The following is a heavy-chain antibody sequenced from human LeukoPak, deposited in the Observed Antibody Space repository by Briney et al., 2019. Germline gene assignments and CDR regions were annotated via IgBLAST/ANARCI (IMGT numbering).Heavy chain of an antibody. J-gene: IGHJ4*02. CDR1: GYXFTGYL. V-gene: IGHV1-2*06. Sequence: ASVKVSCKASGYXFTGYLMHWVRQAPGQGLEWMGRINPNSGGTNYAQKFQGRVTMTRDTSISTAYMDLIRLTSDDAAVYYCVRTYCTTTSCGDLAYWGQGTLVTVSS. CDR2: INPNSGGT. CDR3: VRTYCTTTSCGDLAY. D-gene: IGHD2-8*01.